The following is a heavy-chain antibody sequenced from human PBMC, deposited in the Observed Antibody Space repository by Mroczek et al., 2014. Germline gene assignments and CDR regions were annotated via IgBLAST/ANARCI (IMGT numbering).Heavy chain of an antibody. J-gene: IGHJ4*02. CDR3: ASSIVGAISPPHFDY. CDR1: GGSISSYY. CDR2: IYTSGST. D-gene: IGHD1-26*01. V-gene: IGHV4-4*07. Sequence: VQLLESGPGLVKPSETLSLTCTVSGGSISSYYWSWIRQPAGKGLEWIGRIYTSGSTNYNPSLKSRVTMSVDTSKNQFSLKLSSVTAADTAVYYCASSIVGAISPPHFDYWGQGTLVTVSS.